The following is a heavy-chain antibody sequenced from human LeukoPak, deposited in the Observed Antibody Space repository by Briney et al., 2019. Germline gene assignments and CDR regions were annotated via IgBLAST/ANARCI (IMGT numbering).Heavy chain of an antibody. D-gene: IGHD2-2*01. CDR1: GGSISSRSYY. CDR3: ARARLVVVPAARGRNYYYMDV. V-gene: IGHV4-39*01. J-gene: IGHJ6*03. Sequence: SETLSLTCTVSGGSISSRSYYWGWIRQPPGKGLEWIGSIYYSGSTYYNPSLKSRVTISVDTSKNQFSLKLSSVTAADTAVYYCARARLVVVPAARGRNYYYMDVWGKGTTVTVSS. CDR2: IYYSGST.